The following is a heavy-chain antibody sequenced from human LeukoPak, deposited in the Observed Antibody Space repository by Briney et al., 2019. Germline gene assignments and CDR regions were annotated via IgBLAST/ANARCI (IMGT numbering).Heavy chain of an antibody. V-gene: IGHV4-4*07. Sequence: PSETLSLTCTVSGGSISGYYWSWIRQPAGKALGWIGRIYTSGSTHYNPSIKSRVTMSVDTSKNQFSLKRSSVTAADTAVYYCARIITGTTTAFDIWGQGTMVTVSS. CDR2: IYTSGST. CDR3: ARIITGTTTAFDI. J-gene: IGHJ3*02. D-gene: IGHD1-7*01. CDR1: GGSISGYY.